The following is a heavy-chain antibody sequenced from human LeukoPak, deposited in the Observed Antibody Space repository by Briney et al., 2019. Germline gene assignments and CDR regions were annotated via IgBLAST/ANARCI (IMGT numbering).Heavy chain of an antibody. V-gene: IGHV3-23*01. Sequence: GSLRLSCAASGFTFSSYAMSWVRQAPGKGLEWVSAISGSGGSTYYADSVKGRFTISRDNSKNTLYLQMNSLRAEDTAVYYCAKAVTYYYGSGSSYFDYWGQGTLVTVSS. J-gene: IGHJ4*02. CDR1: GFTFSSYA. CDR3: AKAVTYYYGSGSSYFDY. D-gene: IGHD3-10*01. CDR2: ISGSGGST.